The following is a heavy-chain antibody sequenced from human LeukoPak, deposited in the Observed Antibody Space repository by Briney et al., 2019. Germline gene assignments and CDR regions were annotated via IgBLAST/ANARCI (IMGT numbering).Heavy chain of an antibody. J-gene: IGHJ4*02. CDR3: EQAGY. Sequence: GGSLRLSCAASGFTFSSYALSWVRQTPGKGLECVSGISASGESTYYADSVKGRFTISSDRNKVTLQMTSLRVDDTAVYYCEQAGYWGQGALVTVSS. CDR2: ISASGEST. CDR1: GFTFSSYA. V-gene: IGHV3-23*01. D-gene: IGHD6-13*01.